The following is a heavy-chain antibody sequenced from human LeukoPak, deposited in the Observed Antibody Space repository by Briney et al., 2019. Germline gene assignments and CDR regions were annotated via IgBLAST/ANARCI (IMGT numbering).Heavy chain of an antibody. V-gene: IGHV3-66*01. CDR2: IYSGGNK. J-gene: IGHJ4*02. D-gene: IGHD3-22*01. CDR3: ARDRGRYYDIRGFYWGYYFDS. CDR1: GFTVSINY. Sequence: GGSLRLSCAASGFTVSINYMSCVREAPGEGLEWGSVIYSGGNKYNADYVKGRFTISRDNSKDTLYLQMSSLRIDDTAVYYCARDRGRYYDIRGFYWGYYFDSWGQGILVTVST.